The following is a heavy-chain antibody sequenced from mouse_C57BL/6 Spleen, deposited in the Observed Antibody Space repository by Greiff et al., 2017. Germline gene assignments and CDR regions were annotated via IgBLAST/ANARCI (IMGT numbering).Heavy chain of an antibody. CDR1: GYTFTSYW. V-gene: IGHV1-64*01. J-gene: IGHJ2*01. CDR2: IHPNSGST. CDR3: ARAGDGYFRYYDY. D-gene: IGHD2-3*01. Sequence: VQLQQPGAELVKPGASVKLSCKASGYTFTSYWMHWVKQRPGQGLEWIGMIHPNSGSTNYNEKFKSKATLTVDKSSSTAYMQLSSLTSEDSAVYYCARAGDGYFRYYDYWGQGTTLTVSS.